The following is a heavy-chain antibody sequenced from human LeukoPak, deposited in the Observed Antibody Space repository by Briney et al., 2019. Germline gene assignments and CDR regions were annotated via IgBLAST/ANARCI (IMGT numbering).Heavy chain of an antibody. CDR3: ARDALLSIDY. V-gene: IGHV4-34*01. CDR2: INHSGST. Sequence: PSETLSLTCAVYGGSFSGYYWSWIRQPPGKGLEWIGEINHSGSTNYNPSLKSRVTISVDTSKNQFSLKLSSVTAADTAVYYCARDALLSIDYWGQGTLVTVSS. J-gene: IGHJ4*02. CDR1: GGSFSGYY. D-gene: IGHD2-21*01.